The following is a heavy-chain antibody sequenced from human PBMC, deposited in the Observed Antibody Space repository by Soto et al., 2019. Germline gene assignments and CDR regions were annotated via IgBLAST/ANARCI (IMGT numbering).Heavy chain of an antibody. Sequence: GGSLRLSCAASGFTFSSFAMSWVRQAPGKGLEWVSAISGSGGSTYYADSVKGRFTISRDNSKNTLFLQMNSLRAEDTAVYYCAKRKDVVPATNYFDFWGQGTLVTVSS. CDR1: GFTFSSFA. D-gene: IGHD2-15*01. J-gene: IGHJ4*02. CDR2: ISGSGGST. V-gene: IGHV3-23*01. CDR3: AKRKDVVPATNYFDF.